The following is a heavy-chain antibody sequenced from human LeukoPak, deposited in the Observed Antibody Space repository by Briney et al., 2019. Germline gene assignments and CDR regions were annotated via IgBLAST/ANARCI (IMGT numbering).Heavy chain of an antibody. CDR3: AKHRATVVTRGFDY. V-gene: IGHV3-23*01. CDR1: GFTFSNYA. J-gene: IGHJ4*02. Sequence: PVGSLRLSCAASGFTFSNYAMTWVRQAPGKGLEWVSVISGSGVNTYYADSVKGRFTISRDNSKNTLFLQMNSLRAEDTAIYYCAKHRATVVTRGFDYWGQGTLVTVSS. D-gene: IGHD4-23*01. CDR2: ISGSGVNT.